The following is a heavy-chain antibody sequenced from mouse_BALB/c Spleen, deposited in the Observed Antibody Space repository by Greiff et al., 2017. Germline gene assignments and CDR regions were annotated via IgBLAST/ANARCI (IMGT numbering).Heavy chain of an antibody. CDR3: ARDLGFDAMDY. CDR2: ISDGGSYT. V-gene: IGHV5-4*02. J-gene: IGHJ4*01. CDR1: GFTFSDYY. Sequence: EVQVVESGGGLVKPGGSLKLSCAASGFTFSDYYMYWVRQTPEKRLEWVATISDGGSYTYYPDSVKGRFTISRDNAKNNLYLQMSSLKSEDTAMYYCARDLGFDAMDYWGQGTSVTVSS. D-gene: IGHD4-1*01.